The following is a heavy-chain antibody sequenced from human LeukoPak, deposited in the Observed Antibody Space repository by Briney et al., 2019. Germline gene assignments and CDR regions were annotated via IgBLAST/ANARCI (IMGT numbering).Heavy chain of an antibody. D-gene: IGHD1-26*01. Sequence: GGSLRLSCVASGFTISNYAMHWVRQAPGKGLEWLTVISYDGSNEFYADSVKGRFTISRDNSKNTLYLQMNSLRAEDTAAYSCARESNRSPSWAPLIWGQGTLVTVSS. CDR3: ARESNRSPSWAPLI. J-gene: IGHJ4*02. CDR1: GFTISNYA. V-gene: IGHV3-30-3*01. CDR2: ISYDGSNE.